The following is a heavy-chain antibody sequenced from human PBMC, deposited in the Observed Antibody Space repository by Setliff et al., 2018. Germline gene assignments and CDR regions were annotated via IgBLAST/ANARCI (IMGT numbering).Heavy chain of an antibody. Sequence: GGSLRLSCAASGFTFSDYYMSWIRQAPGKGLEWVSYISSSSSYTNYADSVKGRFTISRDNAKNTLYLQVNSLRAEDTAVYYCAKDRGTTAGWIDYWGQGTLVTVSS. CDR2: ISSSSSYT. V-gene: IGHV3-11*06. D-gene: IGHD4-17*01. CDR3: AKDRGTTAGWIDY. J-gene: IGHJ4*02. CDR1: GFTFSDYY.